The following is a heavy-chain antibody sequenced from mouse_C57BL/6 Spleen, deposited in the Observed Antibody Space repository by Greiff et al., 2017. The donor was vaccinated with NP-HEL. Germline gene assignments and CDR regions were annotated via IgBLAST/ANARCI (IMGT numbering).Heavy chain of an antibody. D-gene: IGHD1-1*01. CDR1: GYTFTSYW. J-gene: IGHJ1*03. CDR3: ARSATTTYFDV. CDR2: INPSSGYT. V-gene: IGHV1-7*01. Sequence: VQLQQSGAELAKPGASVKLSCKASGYTFTSYWMHWVKQRPGQGLEWIGYINPSSGYTKYNQKFKDKATLTADKSSSTAYMQLSSLTYEDAAVYYCARSATTTYFDVWGTGTTVTVSS.